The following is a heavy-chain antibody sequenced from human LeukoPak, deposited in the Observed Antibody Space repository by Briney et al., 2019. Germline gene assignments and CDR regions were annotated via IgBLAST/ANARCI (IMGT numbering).Heavy chain of an antibody. CDR1: GFTFSSYS. V-gene: IGHV3-21*01. Sequence: PGGSLRLSCAASGFTFSSYSMNWVRQAPGKGLEWVSSISSSSSYIYYADSAKGRFTISRDNAKNSLYLQMNSLRAEDTAVYYCARDPYYYDSSGYYYLSGALDIWGQGTMVTVSS. J-gene: IGHJ3*02. CDR3: ARDPYYYDSSGYYYLSGALDI. D-gene: IGHD3-22*01. CDR2: ISSSSSYI.